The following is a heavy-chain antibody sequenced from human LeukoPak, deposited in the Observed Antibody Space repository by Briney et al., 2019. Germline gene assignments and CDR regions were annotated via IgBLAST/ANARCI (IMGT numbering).Heavy chain of an antibody. CDR2: INHSGST. CDR3: ARDRGWELTLNVFDI. CDR1: GGSFSGYY. D-gene: IGHD1-26*01. V-gene: IGHV4-34*01. J-gene: IGHJ3*02. Sequence: SETLSLTCAVYGGSFSGYYWSWIRQPPGKGLEWIGEINHSGSTNYNPSLKSRVSISVDTSKNQFSLKLSSVTAADAAVYYCARDRGWELTLNVFDIWGQGTMVTVSS.